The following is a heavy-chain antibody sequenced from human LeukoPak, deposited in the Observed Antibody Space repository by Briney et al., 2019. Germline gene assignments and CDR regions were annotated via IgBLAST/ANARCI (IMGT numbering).Heavy chain of an antibody. Sequence: SETLSLTCAVYGGSFSGYYWSWIRQPPGKGLEWIREINHSGSTNYNPSLKSRVTISVDTSKNQFSLKLSSVTAADTAVYYCATIADDGNAFDIWGQGTMVTVSS. V-gene: IGHV4-34*01. CDR2: INHSGST. CDR3: ATIADDGNAFDI. D-gene: IGHD6-13*01. CDR1: GGSFSGYY. J-gene: IGHJ3*02.